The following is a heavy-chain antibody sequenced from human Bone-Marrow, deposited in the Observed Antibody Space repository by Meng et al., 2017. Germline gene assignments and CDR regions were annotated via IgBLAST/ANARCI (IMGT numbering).Heavy chain of an antibody. J-gene: IGHJ6*02. D-gene: IGHD1-26*01. CDR2: ISWSSGSI. CDR1: GFTFDDYA. CDR3: AKDIGGSYYYYYGMDV. Sequence: SLKISCAASGFTFDDYAMHWVRQAPGKGLEWVSGISWSSGSIGYADSVKGRFTISRDNAKNSLYLQMNSLRAEDTALYYCAKDIGGSYYYYYGMDVWGQGTTVTVSS. V-gene: IGHV3-9*01.